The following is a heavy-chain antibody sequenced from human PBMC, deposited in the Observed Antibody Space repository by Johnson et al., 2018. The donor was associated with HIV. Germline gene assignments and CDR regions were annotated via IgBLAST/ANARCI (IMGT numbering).Heavy chain of an antibody. CDR1: GFTFTNAW. CDR3: AKDQWSTSWTNDAFDI. J-gene: IGHJ3*02. Sequence: VQLVESGGGLVKPGGSLRLSCAASGFTFTNAWMSWVRQAPGKGLEWVGRIKRKIDGGTTDYAASVKGRFTISRDDSKSIAYLQMKSLKTEDTAVYYCAKDQWSTSWTNDAFDIWGQGTLVTVSS. V-gene: IGHV3-15*01. CDR2: IKRKIDGGTT. D-gene: IGHD6-13*01.